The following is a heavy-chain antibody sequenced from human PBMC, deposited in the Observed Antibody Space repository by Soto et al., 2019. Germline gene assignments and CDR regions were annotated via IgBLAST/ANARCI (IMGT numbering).Heavy chain of an antibody. D-gene: IGHD1-20*01. Sequence: PSETLSLTCTVSGGSISSYYCSWIRQPPGKGLEWIGYIYYSGITNYNPSLKSRVTISVDTSKNQFSLKLSSVTAADTAVYYCARYKSNYYYGMDLRARGTTVTVSS. CDR1: GGSISSYY. CDR3: ARYKSNYYYGMDL. V-gene: IGHV4-59*01. J-gene: IGHJ6*02. CDR2: IYYSGIT.